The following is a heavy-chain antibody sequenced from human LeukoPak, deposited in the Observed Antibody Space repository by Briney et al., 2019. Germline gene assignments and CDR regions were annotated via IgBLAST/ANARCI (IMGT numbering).Heavy chain of an antibody. Sequence: SVKVSCKASGGTFSSYAISWVRQAPGQGLEWMGGIIPIFGTANYAQKFQGRVTITADESTSTAYMELRSLRSEDTAVYYCASLTYYDFWSGYYTWNYFDYWGQGTLVTVSS. CDR2: IIPIFGTA. V-gene: IGHV1-69*01. J-gene: IGHJ4*02. D-gene: IGHD3-3*01. CDR1: GGTFSSYA. CDR3: ASLTYYDFWSGYYTWNYFDY.